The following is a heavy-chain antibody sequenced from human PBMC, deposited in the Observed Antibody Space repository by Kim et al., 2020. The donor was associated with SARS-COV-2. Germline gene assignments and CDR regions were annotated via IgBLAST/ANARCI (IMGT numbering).Heavy chain of an antibody. J-gene: IGHJ4*02. V-gene: IGHV1-2*02. Sequence: GTNYAQKFQGRVTMTRDSSVSTAYMELSSLKSDDTAVYYCATLRGGSYNFWGQGTLVTVSS. CDR3: ATLRGGSYNF. D-gene: IGHD1-26*01. CDR2: GT.